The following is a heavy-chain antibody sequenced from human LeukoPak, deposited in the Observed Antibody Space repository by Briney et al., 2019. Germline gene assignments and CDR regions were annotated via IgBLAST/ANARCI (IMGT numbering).Heavy chain of an antibody. Sequence: GRSLRLSCAASGFTFSSSGMHWVRQAPGKGLEWVAVISFDERNIFYGDSVKGRFTISRDNSKNTLHLQMHSLRPEDTSVYYCAQDSGYARACDIWGQGTMVTVSS. V-gene: IGHV3-30*18. CDR1: GFTFSSSG. CDR2: ISFDERNI. CDR3: AQDSGYARACDI. D-gene: IGHD5-12*01. J-gene: IGHJ3*02.